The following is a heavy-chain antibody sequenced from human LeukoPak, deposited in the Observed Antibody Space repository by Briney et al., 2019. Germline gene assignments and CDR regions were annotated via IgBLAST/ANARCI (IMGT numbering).Heavy chain of an antibody. J-gene: IGHJ6*03. D-gene: IGHD3-22*01. CDR1: GGSISSYY. CDR2: IYYSGST. V-gene: IGHV4-59*01. Sequence: PSETLSLTCTVSGGSISSYYWSWIRQPPGKGLEWIGNIYYSGSTNYNPSLKSRVTISVDTSKNQFPLKLSSVTAADTAVYYCTRGSIAYYYMDVWGKGTTVTISS. CDR3: TRGSIAYYYMDV.